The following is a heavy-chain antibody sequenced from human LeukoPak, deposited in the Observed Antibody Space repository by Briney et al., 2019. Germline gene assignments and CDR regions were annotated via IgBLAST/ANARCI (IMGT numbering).Heavy chain of an antibody. CDR1: GYSISNGYY. CDR3: ARAGGYDYVWGSYRLNY. J-gene: IGHJ4*02. D-gene: IGHD3-16*02. Sequence: KSSETLSLTCTVSGYSISNGYYWGWIRQPPGKGLEWVGSIYHRGSTYYNPSLRSRVTISVDTSKNQFSLKLSSVTAADTAVYYCARAGGYDYVWGSYRLNYWGQGTLVTVSS. V-gene: IGHV4-38-2*02. CDR2: IYHRGST.